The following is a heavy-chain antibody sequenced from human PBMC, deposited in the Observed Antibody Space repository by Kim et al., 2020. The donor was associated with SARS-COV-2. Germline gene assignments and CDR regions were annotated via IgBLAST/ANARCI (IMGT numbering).Heavy chain of an antibody. D-gene: IGHD3-16*01. CDR3: AAAGEGRFAS. CDR1: GFTFSSSW. J-gene: IGHJ5*01. V-gene: IGHV3-74*01. Sequence: GGSLRLSCAASGFTFSSSWMHWVRQAPGKGLVWVSLINTDGTGTLYPDSVKGRFTISRDNSKNTLYLQMNSLTAEDTAFYYCAAAGEGRFASWGQGTLVTVSS. CDR2: INTDGTGT.